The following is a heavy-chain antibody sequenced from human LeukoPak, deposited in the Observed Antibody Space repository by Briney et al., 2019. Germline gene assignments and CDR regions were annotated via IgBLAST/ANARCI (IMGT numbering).Heavy chain of an antibody. J-gene: IGHJ4*02. CDR2: IYYSGST. Sequence: SETLSLTCTVSGGSISSSSYYWGWIRQPPGKGLEWIGSIYYSGSTYYNPSLKSRVTTSVDTSKNQFSLKLSSVTAADTAVYYCARAAYSSSWYYFDYWGQGTLVTVSS. CDR1: GGSISSSSYY. CDR3: ARAAYSSSWYYFDY. D-gene: IGHD6-13*01. V-gene: IGHV4-39*07.